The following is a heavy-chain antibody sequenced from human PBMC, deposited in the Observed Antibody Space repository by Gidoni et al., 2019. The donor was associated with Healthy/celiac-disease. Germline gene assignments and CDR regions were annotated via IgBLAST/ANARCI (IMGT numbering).Heavy chain of an antibody. V-gene: IGHV4-34*01. CDR3: ARGMRRFDY. CDR1: GGSFSGYY. J-gene: IGHJ4*02. Sequence: AVYGGSFSGYYWSWIRQPPGKGLEWIGEINHSGSTNYNPSLKSRVTISVDTSKNQFSLKLSSVTAADTAVYYCARGMRRFDYWGQGTLVTVSS. CDR2: INHSGST.